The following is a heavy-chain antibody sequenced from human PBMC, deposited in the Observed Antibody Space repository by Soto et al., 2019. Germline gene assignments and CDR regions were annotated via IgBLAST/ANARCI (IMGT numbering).Heavy chain of an antibody. Sequence: ASVKVSCKASGYTFTSYDINWVRQATGQGLEWMGWMNPNSGNTGYAQKFQGRVTMTRNTSISTAYMELSSLRSEDTAVYYCASGYYDSSGYYPRLNWFDPWGQGTLVTVSS. CDR2: MNPNSGNT. CDR3: ASGYYDSSGYYPRLNWFDP. J-gene: IGHJ5*02. V-gene: IGHV1-8*01. D-gene: IGHD3-22*01. CDR1: GYTFTSYD.